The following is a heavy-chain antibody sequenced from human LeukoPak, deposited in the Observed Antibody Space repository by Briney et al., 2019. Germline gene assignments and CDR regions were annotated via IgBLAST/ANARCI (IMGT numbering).Heavy chain of an antibody. D-gene: IGHD3-22*01. CDR1: GYTFTNYA. CDR3: ARVVVDYDSSGYYGDY. V-gene: IGHV1-69*04. CDR2: IIPILGIA. J-gene: IGHJ4*02. Sequence: SVKVSCKASGYTFTNYAMNWVRLAPGQGLEWMGRIIPILGIANYAQKFQGRVTITADKSTSTAYMELSSLRSEDTAVYYCARVVVDYDSSGYYGDYWGQGTLVTVSS.